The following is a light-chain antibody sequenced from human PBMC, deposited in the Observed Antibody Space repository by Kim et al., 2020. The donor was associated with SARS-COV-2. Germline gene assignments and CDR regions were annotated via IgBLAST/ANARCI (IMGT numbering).Light chain of an antibody. J-gene: IGKJ1*01. V-gene: IGKV3-15*01. CDR3: RQYYDWRPWT. CDR1: RHSSSI. CDR2: CAS. Sequence: SPAGTTAPPCSAGRHSSSIVAWYQQKPADAPPILIYCASSTTTGSPAGFSGSRAWTDVTLTIISLQSEDLAVYHCRQYYDWRPWTFGQGTKVDIK.